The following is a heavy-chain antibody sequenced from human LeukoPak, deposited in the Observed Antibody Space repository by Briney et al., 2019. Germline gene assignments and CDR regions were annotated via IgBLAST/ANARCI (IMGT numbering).Heavy chain of an antibody. V-gene: IGHV3-23*01. Sequence: GGSLKLSCAASGFTFSSYAMSWVRQAPGKGLDWVSGLSGGGGSTYYADSVKGRFTISRDNSKNTLYLQMNSLRAEDTAVYYCARTGYCSSTGCSAGFDPWGQGTLVTVSS. J-gene: IGHJ5*02. CDR2: LSGGGGST. CDR3: ARTGYCSSTGCSAGFDP. CDR1: GFTFSSYA. D-gene: IGHD2-2*01.